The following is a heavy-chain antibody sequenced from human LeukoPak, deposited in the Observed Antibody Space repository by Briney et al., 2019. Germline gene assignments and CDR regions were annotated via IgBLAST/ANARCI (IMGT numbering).Heavy chain of an antibody. CDR3: AKDQLKNSGSYQGFDY. J-gene: IGHJ4*02. CDR2: IRFDGSEK. Sequence: PGGSLRLSCAASGFTLSNYGMHWVRQAPGKGLEWVAFIRFDGSEKYDADSVKGRFTISRDNSKNTLYLQMNSLRAEDTAVYYCAKDQLKNSGSYQGFDYWGQGTLVTVSS. V-gene: IGHV3-30*02. CDR1: GFTLSNYG. D-gene: IGHD1-26*01.